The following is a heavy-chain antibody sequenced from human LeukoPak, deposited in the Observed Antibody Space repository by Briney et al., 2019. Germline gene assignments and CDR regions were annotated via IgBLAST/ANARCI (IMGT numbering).Heavy chain of an antibody. CDR3: ARGPPSWYSSSWYYYGMDV. D-gene: IGHD6-13*01. CDR1: GYTFTSYD. Sequence: GASVKVSCKASGYTFTSYDINWVRQATGQGLEWMGWKNPNSGNTGYAQKFQGRVTMTRNTSISTAYMELSSLRSEDTAVYYCARGPPSWYSSSWYYYGMDVWGQGTTVTVSS. V-gene: IGHV1-8*01. J-gene: IGHJ6*02. CDR2: KNPNSGNT.